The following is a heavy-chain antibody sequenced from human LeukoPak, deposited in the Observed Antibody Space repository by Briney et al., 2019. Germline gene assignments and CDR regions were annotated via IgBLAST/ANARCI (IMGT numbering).Heavy chain of an antibody. Sequence: GGSLRLSCAASGFTFSNFWINWVRQAPGKGLEWVAFIRYDGTYKNYADSVKGRFTISRDNSKNTLYLQMNSLKTEDTAVYCCANGTTYFDYWGQGTLVTVSS. J-gene: IGHJ4*02. D-gene: IGHD1-1*01. V-gene: IGHV3-30*02. CDR3: ANGTTYFDY. CDR2: IRYDGTYK. CDR1: GFTFSNFW.